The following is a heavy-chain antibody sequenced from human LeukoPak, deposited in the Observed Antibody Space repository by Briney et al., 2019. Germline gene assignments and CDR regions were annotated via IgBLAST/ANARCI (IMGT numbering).Heavy chain of an antibody. J-gene: IGHJ5*02. CDR2: ISGSGGSA. D-gene: IGHD6-13*01. CDR1: GFTFSSYA. CDR3: AGGHSSSWYWFDP. Sequence: GGSLRLSCAASGFTFSSYAMSWVRQAPGKGLEWVSGISGSGGSAYYADSVKGRFTISRDNSKNTLYLQMNSLRAEDTAVYYCAGGHSSSWYWFDPWGQGTLVTVSS. V-gene: IGHV3-23*01.